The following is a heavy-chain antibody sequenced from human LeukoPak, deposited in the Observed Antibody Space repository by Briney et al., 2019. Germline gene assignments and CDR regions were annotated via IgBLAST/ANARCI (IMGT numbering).Heavy chain of an antibody. CDR3: ARSYKYYYDSSGYPGY. CDR2: ISYDGSNK. J-gene: IGHJ4*02. CDR1: GFTFSSYG. D-gene: IGHD3-22*01. Sequence: GGSLRLSCAASGFTFSSYGMHWVRQAPGKGLEWVAVISYDGSNKYYADSVKGRFTISRDNSKNTLYLQMNSLRAEDTAVYYCARSYKYYYDSSGYPGYWGQGTLVTVSS. V-gene: IGHV3-30*03.